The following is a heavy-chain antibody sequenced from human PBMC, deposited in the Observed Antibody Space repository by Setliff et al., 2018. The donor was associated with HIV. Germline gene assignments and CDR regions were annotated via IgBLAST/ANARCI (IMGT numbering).Heavy chain of an antibody. CDR3: ARARGVGGHFYYYGMDV. D-gene: IGHD3-16*01. Sequence: ASVKVSCKASGYSFTDYYIHWVRQAPGQGLEWMGWINPKSDGTNYAQKFQGWITMTRDTSISTAYMELSRLRSDDTAVYYCARARGVGGHFYYYGMDVWGQGTTVTVSS. V-gene: IGHV1-2*04. CDR1: GYSFTDYY. CDR2: INPKSDGT. J-gene: IGHJ6*02.